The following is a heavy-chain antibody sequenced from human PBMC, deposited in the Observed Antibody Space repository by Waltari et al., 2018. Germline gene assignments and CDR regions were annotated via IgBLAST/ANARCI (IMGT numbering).Heavy chain of an antibody. J-gene: IGHJ5*02. D-gene: IGHD2-21*01. Sequence: QVQLVQSGAEVKKPGSSVKVSCKASGYTFTGYYMHWVRQAPGQGLEWMGRINPNSGGTNYAQKFQGRVTMTRDTSISTAYMELSRLRSDDTAVYYCARIDAGAGYWFDPWGQGTLVTVSS. CDR2: INPNSGGT. V-gene: IGHV1-2*06. CDR3: ARIDAGAGYWFDP. CDR1: GYTFTGYY.